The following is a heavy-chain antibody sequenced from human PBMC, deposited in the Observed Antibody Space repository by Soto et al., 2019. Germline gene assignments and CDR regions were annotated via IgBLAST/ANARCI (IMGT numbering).Heavy chain of an antibody. J-gene: IGHJ4*02. CDR3: ARGRYYDSSGYYGY. Sequence: SETLSLTCTVSDDSFTAINSYWGWIRQPPGKGLEWIGSMYYTGSTYYNPSLKSRVTISVDTSKNQFSLKLSSVAAADTAVYYCARGRYYDSSGYYGYWGQGTLVTVSS. CDR2: MYYTGST. V-gene: IGHV4-39*07. CDR1: DDSFTAINSY. D-gene: IGHD3-22*01.